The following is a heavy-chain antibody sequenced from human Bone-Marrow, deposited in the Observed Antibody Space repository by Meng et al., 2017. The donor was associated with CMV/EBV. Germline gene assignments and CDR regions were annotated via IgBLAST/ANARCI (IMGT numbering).Heavy chain of an antibody. D-gene: IGHD3-10*01. CDR3: AIPDGDYYGSGSYNNY. V-gene: IGHV3-74*01. CDR2: INSDGSST. CDR1: GFTFSSYW. Sequence: GGSLRLSCAASGFTFSSYWMHWVRQAPGKGLVWVSRINSDGSSTSYADSVKGRFTISRDNAKNTLYLQMNSLRAEDTAVYYCAIPDGDYYGSGSYNNYWGQGTLVTVSS. J-gene: IGHJ4*02.